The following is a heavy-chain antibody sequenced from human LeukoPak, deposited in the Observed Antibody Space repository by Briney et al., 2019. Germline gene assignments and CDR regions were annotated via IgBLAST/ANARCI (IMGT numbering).Heavy chain of an antibody. CDR2: INPNSGDT. J-gene: IGHJ4*02. D-gene: IGHD3-16*01. V-gene: IGHV1-2*02. Sequence: ASVTVSCKASGYTFTIYGISWVRQAPGQGLEWMGWINPNSGDTKYSQKFQGRVTMTRDTSISTAYMELSRLRSDDTAVYYCATQRGSYLWGTDFDYWGQGTLVTVSS. CDR3: ATQRGSYLWGTDFDY. CDR1: GYTFTIYG.